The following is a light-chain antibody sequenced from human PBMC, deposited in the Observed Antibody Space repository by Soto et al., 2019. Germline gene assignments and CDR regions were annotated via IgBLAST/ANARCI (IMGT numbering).Light chain of an antibody. CDR2: AAS. J-gene: IGKJ3*01. CDR1: QTISNY. V-gene: IGKV1-39*01. CDR3: QKTESTPFT. Sequence: DIQMTQSPSSLSASVGDRVTINCRASQTISNYLNWYQEKPGKAPKLLIYAASNLQSGVPSSFSGGGSGTEFTLTISNLQPEDFATYYCQKTESTPFTFGPGTKVDI.